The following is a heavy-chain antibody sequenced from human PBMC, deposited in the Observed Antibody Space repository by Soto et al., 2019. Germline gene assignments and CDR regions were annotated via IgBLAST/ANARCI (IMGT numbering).Heavy chain of an antibody. J-gene: IGHJ4*02. CDR2: ISYDGSNK. CDR1: GFTFSSYA. Sequence: GGSLRLSCAASGFTFSSYAMHWVRQAPGKGLEWVAVISYDGSNKYYADSVKGRFTISRDNSKNTLYLQMNSLRAEDTAVYYCAREPYYDFWSGYYDYWGQGTLVTVSS. D-gene: IGHD3-3*01. CDR3: AREPYYDFWSGYYDY. V-gene: IGHV3-30-3*01.